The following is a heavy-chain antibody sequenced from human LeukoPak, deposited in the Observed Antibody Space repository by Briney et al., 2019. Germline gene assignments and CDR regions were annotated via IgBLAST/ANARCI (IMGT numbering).Heavy chain of an antibody. V-gene: IGHV4-4*02. Sequence: SGTLSLTCAVSGGSISSSNWWNWVRQPPGKGLEWIGEIYHSGSSNYNPSLKSRVTISVDKSKNQFSPNLSSVTAADTAVYYCARFHISTGSFDFWGQGTLVTVSS. CDR1: GGSISSSNW. J-gene: IGHJ4*02. D-gene: IGHD3-9*01. CDR3: ARFHISTGSFDF. CDR2: IYHSGSS.